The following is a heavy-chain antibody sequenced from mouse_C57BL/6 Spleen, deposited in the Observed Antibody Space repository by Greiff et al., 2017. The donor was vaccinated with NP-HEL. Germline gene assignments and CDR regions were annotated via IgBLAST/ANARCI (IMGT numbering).Heavy chain of an antibody. D-gene: IGHD2-4*01. CDR2: ISDGGSYT. CDR3: ARDDDYDDPYAMDY. V-gene: IGHV5-4*01. Sequence: EVKLMESGGGLVKPGGSLKLSCAASGFTFSSYAMSWVRQTPEKRLAWVATISDGGSYTYYPDNVKGRFTISRDNAKNNLYLQMSHLKSEDTAMYYCARDDDYDDPYAMDYWGQGTSVTVSS. CDR1: GFTFSSYA. J-gene: IGHJ4*01.